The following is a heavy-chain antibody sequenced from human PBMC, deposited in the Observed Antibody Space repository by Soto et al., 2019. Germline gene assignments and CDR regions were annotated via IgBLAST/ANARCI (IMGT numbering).Heavy chain of an antibody. D-gene: IGHD2-2*01. CDR3: ARDCSSSSCSVWHY. Sequence: EVQLWESGGDLVQPGGSLRLSCAASGFSLSNYAMTWVRQAPGKGLEWVSGITGSADKTYYADSVKGRFIISRDNSKNTLYLQMNSLRAEDTALYYCARDCSSSSCSVWHYWGQGTLVTVSS. CDR1: GFSLSNYA. J-gene: IGHJ4*02. CDR2: ITGSADKT. V-gene: IGHV3-23*01.